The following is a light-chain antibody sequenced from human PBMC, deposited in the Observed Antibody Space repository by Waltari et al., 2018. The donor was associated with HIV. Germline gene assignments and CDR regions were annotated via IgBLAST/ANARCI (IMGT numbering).Light chain of an antibody. Sequence: DIVMTQSPESLAVSLGERATINCKSSQSALYTFNNKNYLAWYQQKSGQPPKLLIYWASNRESGVSDRFSGSGSGADFTLTINSLQAEDVAVYYCQQYFTAPLTFGGGTKVEIK. V-gene: IGKV4-1*01. CDR2: WAS. CDR3: QQYFTAPLT. CDR1: QSALYTFNNKNY. J-gene: IGKJ4*01.